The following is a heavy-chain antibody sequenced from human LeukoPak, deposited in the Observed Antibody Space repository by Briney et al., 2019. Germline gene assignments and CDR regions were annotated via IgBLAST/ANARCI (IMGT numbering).Heavy chain of an antibody. J-gene: IGHJ4*02. CDR3: ASAPYYYDSSGYYYESFDY. CDR2: IIPIFGTA. D-gene: IGHD3-22*01. CDR1: GGTFSSYA. V-gene: IGHV1-69*05. Sequence: GASVKVSCKASGGTFSSYAISWVRQAPGQGLEWMGGIIPIFGTANYAQKFQGRVTITTDKSTSTAYMELSSLRSEDTAVYYCASAPYYYDSSGYYYESFDYWGQGTLVTVSS.